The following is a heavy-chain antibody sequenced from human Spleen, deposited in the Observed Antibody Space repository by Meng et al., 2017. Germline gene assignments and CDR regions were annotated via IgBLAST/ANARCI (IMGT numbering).Heavy chain of an antibody. CDR2: INHSGST. D-gene: IGHD4-11*01. J-gene: IGHJ4*02. CDR1: GGSFSDYY. CDR3: ARGPTTMAHDFDY. Sequence: QGQLQQWGAGLLKPSETLSLICVVSGGSFSDYYWGWIRQPPGKGLEWIGEINHSGSTNYNPSLESRATISVDTSQNNLSLKLSSVTAADSAVYYCARGPTTMAHDFDYWGQGTLVTVSS. V-gene: IGHV4-34*01.